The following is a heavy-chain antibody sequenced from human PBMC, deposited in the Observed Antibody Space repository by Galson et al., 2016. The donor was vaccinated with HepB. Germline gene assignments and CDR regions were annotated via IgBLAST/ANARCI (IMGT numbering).Heavy chain of an antibody. D-gene: IGHD3-9*01. J-gene: IGHJ4*02. CDR3: ARANYNLLTGYYSGLDH. Sequence: SVKVSCKASDNTFSKDYIHWVRQAPAQGLQWLGTIHPSGAYTTYAQRFDGRVTMTRDTATNTVYMELRALTSKDTAVYYCARANYNLLTGYYSGLDHWGQGTLVTVSS. V-gene: IGHV1-46*01. CDR2: IHPSGAYT. CDR1: DNTFSKDY.